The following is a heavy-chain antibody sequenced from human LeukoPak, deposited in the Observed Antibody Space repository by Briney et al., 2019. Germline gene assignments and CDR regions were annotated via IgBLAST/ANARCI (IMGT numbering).Heavy chain of an antibody. V-gene: IGHV3-23*01. J-gene: IGHJ4*02. CDR2: ISGSGGST. D-gene: IGHD6-13*01. Sequence: GGSLRLSCAASGFTFSSYAMSWVRQAPGKGLEWVSAISGSGGSTYYADSVKGRFTISRDNSKSTLYLQMNSLRAEDTAVYYCANPPGYSRSWYPFDYWGQGTLVTVSS. CDR3: ANPPGYSRSWYPFDY. CDR1: GFTFSSYA.